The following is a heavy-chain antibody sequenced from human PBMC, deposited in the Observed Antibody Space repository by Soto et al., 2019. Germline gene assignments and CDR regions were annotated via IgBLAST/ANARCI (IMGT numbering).Heavy chain of an antibody. D-gene: IGHD2-15*01. Sequence: EVQLVESGGGLVQPGRSLRLSCEASGFTFDEYGMHWVRQAPGKGLEWVSGISWSGGSIGYADSVKGRVSISRDNAKKSLYLQKNSLRVEDTAVYYCEKSRGGTAKGMGAWGRGTTVTVSS. CDR1: GFTFDEYG. J-gene: IGHJ6*02. CDR2: ISWSGGSI. CDR3: EKSRGGTAKGMGA. V-gene: IGHV3-9*01.